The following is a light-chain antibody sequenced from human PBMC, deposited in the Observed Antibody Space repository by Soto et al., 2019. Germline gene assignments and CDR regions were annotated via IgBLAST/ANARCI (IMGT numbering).Light chain of an antibody. J-gene: IGKJ1*01. V-gene: IGKV3-20*01. CDR2: GAS. Sequence: ETVLTQSPGTLSLSPGERAILSCRASQSVSSTYLAWYQQKPGQAPRLLIYGASNRATGIPDRFSGSGSGTDFTLTISRLEPEDFAVYYCQQYNNSLWTFGQGTKVDIK. CDR1: QSVSSTY. CDR3: QQYNNSLWT.